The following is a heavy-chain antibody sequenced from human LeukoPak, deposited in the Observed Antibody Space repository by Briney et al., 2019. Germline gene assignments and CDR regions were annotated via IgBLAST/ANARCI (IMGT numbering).Heavy chain of an antibody. CDR2: IYYSGST. D-gene: IGHD4-23*01. CDR1: GGSISSSSYY. Sequence: SETLSLTCTVSGGSISSSSYYWGWIRQPPGKGLEWIGSIYYSGSTYYNPSLKSRFTISVDTSKNQFSLKLSSVTAADTAVYYCARLRIHVYGGNSYAFDIWGQGTMVTVSS. V-gene: IGHV4-39*01. CDR3: ARLRIHVYGGNSYAFDI. J-gene: IGHJ3*02.